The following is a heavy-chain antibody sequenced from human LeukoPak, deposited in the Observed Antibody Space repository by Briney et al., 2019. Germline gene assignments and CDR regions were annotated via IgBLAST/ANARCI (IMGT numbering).Heavy chain of an antibody. V-gene: IGHV3-21*01. CDR1: GFTFSRYS. CDR3: AREAIKDY. CDR2: ISSSGSYI. J-gene: IGHJ4*02. Sequence: GGSLRLSCGASGFTFSRYSMNWVRQAPGKGLEWVSSISSSGSYIYYADSVKGRFTIARDDAKNSLYLQMSSLRDEDTAVYYCAREAIKDYWGQGTLVTVSS.